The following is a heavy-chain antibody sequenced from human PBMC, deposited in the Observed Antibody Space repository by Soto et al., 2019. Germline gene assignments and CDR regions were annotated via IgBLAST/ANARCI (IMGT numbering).Heavy chain of an antibody. CDR2: IYYSGST. CDR3: ARAPPPSGYYSLPGEGAFDI. Sequence: SETLSLTCTVSGGSISSGDYYWSWIRQPPGKGLEWIGYIYYSGSTYYNPSLKSRVTISVDTSKNQFSLKLSSVTAADTAVYYCARAPPPSGYYSLPGEGAFDIWGQGTMVTVS. D-gene: IGHD3-22*01. CDR1: GGSISSGDYY. V-gene: IGHV4-30-4*01. J-gene: IGHJ3*02.